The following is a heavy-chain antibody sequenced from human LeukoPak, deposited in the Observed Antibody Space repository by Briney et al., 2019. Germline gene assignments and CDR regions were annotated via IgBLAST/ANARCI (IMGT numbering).Heavy chain of an antibody. Sequence: GGSLRLSCAASGFTVSSNYMSWVRQAPGKGLEWVSVIYSGGSTYYADSVKGRFTISRDNSKNTLYLQMNSLRAEDTAVYYCARDGYYYDSSGYYSPQDYWGQGTLVTVSS. CDR3: ARDGYYYDSSGYYSPQDY. CDR2: IYSGGST. D-gene: IGHD3-22*01. CDR1: GFTVSSNY. J-gene: IGHJ4*02. V-gene: IGHV3-66*01.